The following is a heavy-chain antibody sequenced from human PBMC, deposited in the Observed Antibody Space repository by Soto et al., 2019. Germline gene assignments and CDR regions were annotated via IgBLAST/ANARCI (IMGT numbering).Heavy chain of an antibody. V-gene: IGHV3-11*06. J-gene: IGHJ5*02. CDR1: GFAFSDYY. CDR3: DSDHSVGTPVDL. CDR2: ISPTGTQA. Sequence: PGGSLRLSCEASGFAFSDYYMTWIRQAPGKGLEWISYISPTGTQAVYAESLRGRFTISRDNAKTSLFLHMNHLRAEDTAVYYCDSDHSVGTPVDLWGQGTLVTVSS. D-gene: IGHD1-1*01.